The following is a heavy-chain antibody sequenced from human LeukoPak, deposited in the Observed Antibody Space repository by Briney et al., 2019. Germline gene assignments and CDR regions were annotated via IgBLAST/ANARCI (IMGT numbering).Heavy chain of an antibody. CDR2: KKADGSQI. Sequence: GGSLRLSCAASGVTFDNYWMNAVRQTLGKGLERVANKKADGSQIHHLDSGRGRFNISRDNAKSSLYLQENSLRAEDTGVYFCARDGRGVNSQYNYFDFRGQGTLVTVSS. D-gene: IGHD1-26*01. J-gene: IGHJ4*02. CDR3: ARDGRGVNSQYNYFDF. CDR1: GVTFDNYW. V-gene: IGHV3-7*01.